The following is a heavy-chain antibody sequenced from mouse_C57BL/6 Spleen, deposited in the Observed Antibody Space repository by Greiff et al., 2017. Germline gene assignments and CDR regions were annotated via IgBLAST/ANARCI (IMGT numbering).Heavy chain of an antibody. CDR3: ARGDYYGSSSFAY. J-gene: IGHJ3*01. CDR2: IYPSDSET. Sequence: QVQLQQPGAELVRPGSSVKLSCKASGYTFTSYWMDWVKQRPGQGLEWIGNIYPSDSETHYNQKFKDKATLTVDKSSSTAYMQLSSLTSEDSAVYYFARGDYYGSSSFAYWGQGTLVTVSA. CDR1: GYTFTSYW. V-gene: IGHV1-61*01. D-gene: IGHD1-1*01.